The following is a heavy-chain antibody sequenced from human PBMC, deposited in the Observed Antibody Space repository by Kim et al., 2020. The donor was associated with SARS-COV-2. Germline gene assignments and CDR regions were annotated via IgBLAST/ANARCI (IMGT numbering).Heavy chain of an antibody. CDR2: ISSSSSYI. CDR3: ARDRNKDYDILTGYYDWFDP. CDR1: GFTFSSYS. D-gene: IGHD3-9*01. V-gene: IGHV3-21*01. J-gene: IGHJ5*02. Sequence: GGSLRLSCAASGFTFSSYSMNWVRQAPGKGLEWVSSISSSSSYISYADSVKGRFTISRDNAKSSLYLQMNSLRAEDTAVYYCARDRNKDYDILTGYYDWFDPWGQGTLVTVSS.